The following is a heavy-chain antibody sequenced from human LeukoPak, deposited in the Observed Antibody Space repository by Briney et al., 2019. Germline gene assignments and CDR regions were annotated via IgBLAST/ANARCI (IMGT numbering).Heavy chain of an antibody. CDR2: IKSKREGGTA. CDR3: TTDLGSGSLFDY. Sequence: GESLRLSCAASGFTFSYAWMSWVRQTLGEGLGWVGRIKSKREGGTADSAAPVEGRFTISRHDSTNTVYLQMNSLKAEDTAVYYCTTDLGSGSLFDYWGQGILVTVSS. D-gene: IGHD1-26*01. J-gene: IGHJ4*02. V-gene: IGHV3-15*01. CDR1: GFTFSYAW.